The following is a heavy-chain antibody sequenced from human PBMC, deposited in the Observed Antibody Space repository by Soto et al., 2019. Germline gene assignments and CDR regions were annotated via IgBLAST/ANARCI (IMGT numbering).Heavy chain of an antibody. V-gene: IGHV3-74*01. CDR1: GFTFSSYW. CDR3: VRGDGDYYDGNGYLGRH. D-gene: IGHD3-22*01. CDR2: IKNDGSGT. J-gene: IGHJ4*02. Sequence: EVQLVESGGGLVQPGGSLRLSCAASGFTFSSYWMHWVRQVPGKGPVWVSRIKNDGSGTYYADSVTGRLTMSRDNDKNTVSLHMTSLRAEDTAVYYCVRGDGDYYDGNGYLGRHWGQGTLVTVSS.